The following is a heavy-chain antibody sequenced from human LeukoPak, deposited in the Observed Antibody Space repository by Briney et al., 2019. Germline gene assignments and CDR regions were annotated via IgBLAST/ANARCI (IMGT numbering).Heavy chain of an antibody. J-gene: IGHJ6*02. Sequence: SETLSLTCAVYGGSFSGYYWSWIRQPPGNGLEWIGEINHSGSTNYNPSLKSRVTISVDTSKNQFSLKLSSVTAADTAVYYCASTYGTVVTPRIYYGMDVWGQGTTVTVSS. CDR3: ASTYGTVVTPRIYYGMDV. CDR1: GGSFSGYY. D-gene: IGHD4-23*01. V-gene: IGHV4-34*01. CDR2: INHSGST.